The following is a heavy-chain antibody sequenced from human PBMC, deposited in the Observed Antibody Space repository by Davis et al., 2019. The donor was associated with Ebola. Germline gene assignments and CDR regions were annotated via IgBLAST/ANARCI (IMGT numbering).Heavy chain of an antibody. CDR3: AREWSSSSGDGFDI. CDR1: GLTISDYP. Sequence: PGGSLKPPCAASGLTISDYPMHWVRQAPGKGLEWVAGLSYDGGNNLYADSVKGRFTISRDNSKKTLYLQINSVRPDDTALYYCAREWSSSSGDGFDIWGQGTTVTVSS. V-gene: IGHV3-30-3*01. CDR2: LSYDGGNN. D-gene: IGHD6-6*01. J-gene: IGHJ3*02.